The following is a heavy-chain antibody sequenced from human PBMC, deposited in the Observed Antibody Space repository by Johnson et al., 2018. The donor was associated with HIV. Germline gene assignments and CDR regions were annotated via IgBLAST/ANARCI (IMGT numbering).Heavy chain of an antibody. CDR1: GFTFSSYD. CDR3: ARYSSSSRDTFDI. CDR2: IRYDGSNK. D-gene: IGHD6-13*01. J-gene: IGHJ3*02. V-gene: IGHV3-30*02. Sequence: QVQLVESGGGLVQPGRSLRLSCTASGFTFSSYDMNWVRQAPGKGLEGVAFIRYDGSNKYYADSVKGRFTISRDNSKNTLYLQMNSLRAEDTAVYYCARYSSSSRDTFDIWGQGTMVTVSS.